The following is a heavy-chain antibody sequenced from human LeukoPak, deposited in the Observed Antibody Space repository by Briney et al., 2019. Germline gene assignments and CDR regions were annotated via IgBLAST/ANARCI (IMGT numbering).Heavy chain of an antibody. J-gene: IGHJ6*02. V-gene: IGHV4-39*07. CDR3: ARDRTSGSPHYYYYGMDV. Sequence: PSQTLSLTCTVSGGSISSGGYYWGWIRQPPGKGLEWIGSIYYSGSTYYNPSLKSRVTISVDTSKNQFSLKLSSVTAADTAVYYCARDRTSGSPHYYYYGMDVWGQGTTVTVSS. CDR2: IYYSGST. D-gene: IGHD1-26*01. CDR1: GGSISSGGYY.